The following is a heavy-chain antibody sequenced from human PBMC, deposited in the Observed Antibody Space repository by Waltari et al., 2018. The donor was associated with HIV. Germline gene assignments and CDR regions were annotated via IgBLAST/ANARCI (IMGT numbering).Heavy chain of an antibody. J-gene: IGHJ6*03. V-gene: IGHV3-48*03. CDR2: ISGSGTTI. Sequence: EVQLVESGGGLVQPGGSLRLSCAASGFTFSSYEFNWVRQAPGKGREWVSYISGSGTTIYYADSVKGRFTISRDNAKNSLYLQMNSLRAEDTAVYYCATRGSSYYYYYMDVWGKGTTVTVSS. D-gene: IGHD2-2*01. CDR3: ATRGSSYYYYYMDV. CDR1: GFTFSSYE.